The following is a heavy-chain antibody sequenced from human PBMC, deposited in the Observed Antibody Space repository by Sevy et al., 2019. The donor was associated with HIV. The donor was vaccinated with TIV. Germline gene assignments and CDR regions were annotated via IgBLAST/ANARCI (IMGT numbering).Heavy chain of an antibody. J-gene: IGHJ4*02. D-gene: IGHD2-21*01. CDR2: MWYDGHKK. V-gene: IGHV3-33*01. Sequence: GRSLRLSCTASGFTFSSFGVHWVRQAPGKGLEWVALMWYDGHKKYYADSVKGRFSISRDSSKNTVYLQMNNLRAEDTAVYYCARGPSLIVAGAAGYLDYWGQGTLVTVSS. CDR1: GFTFSSFG. CDR3: ARGPSLIVAGAAGYLDY.